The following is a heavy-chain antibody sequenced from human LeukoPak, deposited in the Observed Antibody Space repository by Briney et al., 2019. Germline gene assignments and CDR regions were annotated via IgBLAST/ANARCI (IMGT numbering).Heavy chain of an antibody. J-gene: IGHJ3*02. CDR3: ARRLVRGVISYAFDI. D-gene: IGHD3-10*01. CDR2: INPNSGGT. Sequence: ASVKVSCKASGYTFIGYYMHCVREAPGQGLEWMGWINPNSGGTNYAQKFQGRVTMTRDTSIGTAYMELSRLRSDDTAVYYCARRLVRGVISYAFDIWGQGTMVTVSS. CDR1: GYTFIGYY. V-gene: IGHV1-2*02.